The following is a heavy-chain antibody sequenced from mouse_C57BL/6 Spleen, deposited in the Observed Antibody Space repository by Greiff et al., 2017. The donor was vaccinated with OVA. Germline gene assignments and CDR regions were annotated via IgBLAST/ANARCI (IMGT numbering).Heavy chain of an antibody. V-gene: IGHV1-52*01. CDR2: IDPSDSET. Sequence: QVQLQQSGAELVRPGSSVKLSCKASGYTFTSYWMHWVKQRPIQGLEWIGNIDPSDSETHSNQKFKDKATVTVDKSSSTAYMQLSSLTSEDSAVYYCARSRFMDYWGQGTSVTVSS. J-gene: IGHJ4*01. CDR3: ARSRFMDY. CDR1: GYTFTSYW.